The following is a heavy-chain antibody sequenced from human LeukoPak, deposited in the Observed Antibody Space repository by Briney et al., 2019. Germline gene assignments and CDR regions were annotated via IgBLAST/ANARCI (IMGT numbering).Heavy chain of an antibody. CDR2: ISAYNGNT. CDR1: GYTFTSYG. J-gene: IGHJ4*02. V-gene: IGHV1-18*01. D-gene: IGHD3-10*01. Sequence: ASAKVSCKASGYTFTSYGISWVRQAPGQRLESMGWISAYNGNTTYAQKLQGRVTMTTDTSTSTAYMELRSLRSDDTAVYYCTRDDRNYYGSGSYDYWGQGTLVTVS. CDR3: TRDDRNYYGSGSYDY.